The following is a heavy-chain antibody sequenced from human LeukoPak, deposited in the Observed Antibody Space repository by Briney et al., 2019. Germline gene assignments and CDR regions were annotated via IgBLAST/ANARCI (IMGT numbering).Heavy chain of an antibody. CDR3: ARDRLGNFDY. CDR1: GFTFSSYG. V-gene: IGHV3-33*01. J-gene: IGHJ4*02. CDR2: IWYDGSNK. Sequence: GRSLRLSCAASGFTFSSYGMHWVRQAPGKGLKWVAVIWYDGSNKYYADSVKGRFTISRDNSKNTLYLQMNSLRAEDTAVYYCARDRLGNFDYWGQGTLVTVSS. D-gene: IGHD5-12*01.